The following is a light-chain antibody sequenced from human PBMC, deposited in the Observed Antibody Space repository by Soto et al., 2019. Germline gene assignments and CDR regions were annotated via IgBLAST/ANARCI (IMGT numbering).Light chain of an antibody. CDR1: EAIGYR. J-gene: IGKJ1*01. Sequence: DVQMTQSPSTLSASVGDRVTITCRASEAIGYRLAWYQQRPGKAPKLLIYKASSLESGVPLRFSGSGSGTEFTLTINSLQPDDLGTYYCQQYQTYSRTFGQGTRVEIK. CDR3: QQYQTYSRT. V-gene: IGKV1-5*03. CDR2: KAS.